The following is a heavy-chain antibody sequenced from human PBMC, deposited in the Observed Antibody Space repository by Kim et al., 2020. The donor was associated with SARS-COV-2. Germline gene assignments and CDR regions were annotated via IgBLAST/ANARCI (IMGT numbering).Heavy chain of an antibody. D-gene: IGHD3-9*01. CDR3: ARRKAWRTHYDILTGYHYGMDV. CDR1: GYTFTSYD. J-gene: IGHJ6*02. V-gene: IGHV1-8*01. Sequence: ASVKVSCKASGYTFTSYDINWVRQATGQGLEWMGWMNPNSGNTGYAQKFQGRVTMTRNTSISTAYMELSSLRSEDTAVYYCARRKAWRTHYDILTGYHYGMDVWGQGTTVTVSS. CDR2: MNPNSGNT.